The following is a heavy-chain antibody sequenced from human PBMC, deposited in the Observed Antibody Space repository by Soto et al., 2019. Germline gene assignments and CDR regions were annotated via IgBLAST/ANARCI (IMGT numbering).Heavy chain of an antibody. CDR3: ARTLFRTTVVTPSDS. J-gene: IGHJ4*02. CDR2: ISYEGSNK. Sequence: QVQLVESGGGAVQPGRSLRLSCAASGFTFNIYAIHWVRQAPGKGLEWVAVISYEGSNKYYADSVKGRVTISRDNSKNTVDLQMSSLRAEDTAMYYCARTLFRTTVVTPSDSWGQGTLVTVSS. V-gene: IGHV3-30-3*01. CDR1: GFTFNIYA. D-gene: IGHD2-21*02.